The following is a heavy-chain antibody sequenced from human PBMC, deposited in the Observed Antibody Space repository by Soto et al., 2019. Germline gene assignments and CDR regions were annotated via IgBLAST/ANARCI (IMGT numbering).Heavy chain of an antibody. Sequence: EVQLLESEGGLVQPGGSLRLSCAASGFTFSNYAITWVRQAPGKGLDWISSVSTDGGNTYYADSVKGRFTISRDNSKNTLYLQMNSLRVDDTATYYCARGWQQLGHWGQGALVTVSS. CDR3: ARGWQQLGH. J-gene: IGHJ4*02. V-gene: IGHV3-23*01. D-gene: IGHD6-13*01. CDR2: VSTDGGNT. CDR1: GFTFSNYA.